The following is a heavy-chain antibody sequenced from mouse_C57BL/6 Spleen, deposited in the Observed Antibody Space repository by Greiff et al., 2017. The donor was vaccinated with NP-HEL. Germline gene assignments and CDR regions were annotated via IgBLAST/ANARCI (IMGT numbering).Heavy chain of an antibody. CDR1: GYTFTDYY. D-gene: IGHD2-4*01. Sequence: QVQLQQSGAELVRPGASVKLSCKASGYTFTDYYINWVKQRPGQGLEWIARIYPGSGNTYYNEKFKGKATLTAEKSSSTAYMQLSSLTSEDSAVYFCARRIYYDYDGNAMDYWGQGTSVTVSS. J-gene: IGHJ4*01. V-gene: IGHV1-76*01. CDR2: IYPGSGNT. CDR3: ARRIYYDYDGNAMDY.